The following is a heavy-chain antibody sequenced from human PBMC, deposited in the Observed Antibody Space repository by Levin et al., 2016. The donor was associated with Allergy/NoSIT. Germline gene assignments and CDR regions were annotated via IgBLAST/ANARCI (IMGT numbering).Heavy chain of an antibody. CDR2: ISSSSSYI. Sequence: GESLKISCAASGFTFSSYWMHWVRQAPGKGLEWVSSISSSSSYIYYADSVKGRFTISRDNAKNSLYLQMNSLRAEDTAVYYCARDTLDYDSKGTRWFDPWGQGTLVTVSS. D-gene: IGHD3-22*01. V-gene: IGHV3-21*01. J-gene: IGHJ5*02. CDR1: GFTFSSYW. CDR3: ARDTLDYDSKGTRWFDP.